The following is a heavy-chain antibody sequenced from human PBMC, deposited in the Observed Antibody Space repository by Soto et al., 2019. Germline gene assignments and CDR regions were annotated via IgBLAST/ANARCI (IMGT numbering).Heavy chain of an antibody. CDR3: ARTGIDYYDSSGYPDAFDI. D-gene: IGHD3-22*01. V-gene: IGHV3-53*01. CDR1: GFTFSSYA. Sequence: PGGSLRLSCAASGFTFSSYAMSWVRQAPGKGLEWVSVIYSGGSTYYADSVKGRFTISRDNSKNTLYLQMNSLRAEDTAVYYCARTGIDYYDSSGYPDAFDIWGQGTMVTVSS. CDR2: IYSGGST. J-gene: IGHJ3*02.